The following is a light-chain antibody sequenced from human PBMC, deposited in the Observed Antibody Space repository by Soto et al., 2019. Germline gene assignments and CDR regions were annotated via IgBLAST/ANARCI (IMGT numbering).Light chain of an antibody. V-gene: IGKV3D-15*01. J-gene: IGKJ5*01. CDR3: QQYKNCPAIT. CDR2: GAS. CDR1: QSVRSN. Sequence: EIVMTQSAATLSLSPGERATLSCRSSQSVRSNLASYQQKLGQAPRLLIYGASARATGIPASFSGSGSGTDSTLTISTLQSEDFAVYYCQQYKNCPAITFGQGTRLDSK.